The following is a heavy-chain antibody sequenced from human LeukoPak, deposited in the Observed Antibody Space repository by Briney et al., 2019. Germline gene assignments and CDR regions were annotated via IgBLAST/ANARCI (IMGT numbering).Heavy chain of an antibody. CDR2: TYYRSKWYN. D-gene: IGHD1-7*01. Sequence: SRTLSLTCAISGDSVSSNSAAWNWIRQSPSRGLEWLGRTYYRSKWYNDYAVSVKGRITINPDTSKNQFSLQLNSVTPEDTAVYYCARVITGTKGSANWFDPWGQGTLVTVSS. CDR3: ARVITGTKGSANWFDP. V-gene: IGHV6-1*01. J-gene: IGHJ5*02. CDR1: GDSVSSNSAA.